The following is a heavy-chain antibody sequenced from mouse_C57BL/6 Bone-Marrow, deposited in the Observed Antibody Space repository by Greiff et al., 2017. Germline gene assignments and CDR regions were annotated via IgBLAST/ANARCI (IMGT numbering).Heavy chain of an antibody. D-gene: IGHD1-1*01. CDR1: GYTFTDYE. CDR3: TREDYYGSSSWFAY. V-gene: IGHV1-15*01. Sequence: QVHVKQSGAELVRPGASVTLSCKASGYTFTDYEMHWVKQTPVHGLEWIGAIDPDTGGTAYNQKFKGKAILTADKSSSTAYMELRSLTSEDSAVYYCTREDYYGSSSWFAYWGQGTLVTVSA. J-gene: IGHJ3*01. CDR2: IDPDTGGT.